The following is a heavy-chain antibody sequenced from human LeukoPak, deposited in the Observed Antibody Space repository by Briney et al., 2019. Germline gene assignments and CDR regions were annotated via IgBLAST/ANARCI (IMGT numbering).Heavy chain of an antibody. CDR2: IDYGGST. CDR1: GGSISSYH. J-gene: IGHJ3*02. Sequence: SETLSLTCTVSGGSISSYHWSWIRQPPGKGLECIGYIDYGGSTNYNPSLKSRVTISVDTSKNRFSLKLSSVTAADTAVYYCARARNYYDSSDYYYEGDAFDIWGQGTMVTVSS. D-gene: IGHD3-22*01. V-gene: IGHV4-59*01. CDR3: ARARNYYDSSDYYYEGDAFDI.